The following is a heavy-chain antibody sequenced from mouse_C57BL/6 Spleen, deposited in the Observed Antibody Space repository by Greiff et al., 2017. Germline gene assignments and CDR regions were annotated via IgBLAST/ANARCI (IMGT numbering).Heavy chain of an antibody. D-gene: IGHD2-4*01. V-gene: IGHV1-62-2*01. Sequence: QVQLQQSGAELVKPGASVKLSCKASGYTFTEYTIHWVKQRSGQGLEWIGWFYPGSGSIKYNEKFKDKATLTADKSSSTVYMELSRLTSEDSAVYCCARHEEEGYYDYGYYFDYWGQGTTLTVSS. CDR1: GYTFTEYT. CDR2: FYPGSGSI. CDR3: ARHEEEGYYDYGYYFDY. J-gene: IGHJ2*01.